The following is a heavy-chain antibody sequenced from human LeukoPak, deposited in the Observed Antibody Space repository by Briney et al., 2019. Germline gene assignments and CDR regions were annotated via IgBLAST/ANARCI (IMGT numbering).Heavy chain of an antibody. J-gene: IGHJ4*02. Sequence: PGGSLRLSCAASGFTFSSYWMHWVRQAPGKGLVWVSRINSDGSSTSYADSVKGRFTISRDNAKNTLYLQMNSLRAEDTAVYYCARDGELLWFGEFFLNWGQGTLVTVSS. CDR1: GFTFSSYW. CDR2: INSDGSST. D-gene: IGHD3-10*01. V-gene: IGHV3-74*01. CDR3: ARDGELLWFGEFFLN.